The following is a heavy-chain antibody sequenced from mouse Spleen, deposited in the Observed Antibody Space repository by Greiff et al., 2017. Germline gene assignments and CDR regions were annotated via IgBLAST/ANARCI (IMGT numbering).Heavy chain of an antibody. CDR2: IDPANGNT. J-gene: IGHJ2*01. V-gene: IGHV14-3*02. Sequence: EVQLQQSGAELVKPGASVKLSCTASGFNIKDTYMHWVKQRPEQGLEWIGRIDPANGNTKYDPKFQGKATITADTSSNTAYLQLSSLTSEDTAVYYCAVSTMITLYFDYWGQGTTLTVSS. CDR3: AVSTMITLYFDY. D-gene: IGHD2-4*01. CDR1: GFNIKDTY.